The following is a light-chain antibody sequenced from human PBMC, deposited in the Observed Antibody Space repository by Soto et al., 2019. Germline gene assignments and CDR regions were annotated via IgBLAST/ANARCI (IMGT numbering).Light chain of an antibody. V-gene: IGKV3-15*01. CDR3: QQYHTWPIT. J-gene: IGKJ4*01. CDR2: GAS. Sequence: DIVRTQYPATLSVAPGERVTFSCRASQGVSRKLAWYQHKPGQAPRLLISGASTGATGIPARFSGSGSGTEFTLTISSLQSEDCAIYYCQQYHTWPITFGGGTKVDI. CDR1: QGVSRK.